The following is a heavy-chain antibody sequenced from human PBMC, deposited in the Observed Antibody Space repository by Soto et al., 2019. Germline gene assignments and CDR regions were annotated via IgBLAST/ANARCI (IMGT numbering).Heavy chain of an antibody. CDR3: ARLGISGWYQGSYFDY. Sequence: QLQLQESGPGLVKPSETLSLTCIVSGGSITRNNHYWGWIRQSPGKGLVWIGSILYSGNPIYNPSLESRVTLAVETSKHQVTLKMSSLTAADTARYYCARLGISGWYQGSYFDYWGQGTLVTVSS. CDR2: ILYSGNP. J-gene: IGHJ4*02. D-gene: IGHD6-19*01. CDR1: GGSITRNNHY. V-gene: IGHV4-39*01.